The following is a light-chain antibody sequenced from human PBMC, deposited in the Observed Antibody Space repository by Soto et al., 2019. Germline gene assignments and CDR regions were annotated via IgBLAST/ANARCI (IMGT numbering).Light chain of an antibody. Sequence: DIQMTQSPSSLSASVGDSVTITCRASQDIDIFLAWFQQRPGKAPRSLIYAASSLQDGVPRKFIGGGSGTEFTLTISSLQPEDFATYYCQQYFTYPLTFGQGTRLDIK. CDR3: QQYFTYPLT. V-gene: IGKV1-16*02. J-gene: IGKJ5*01. CDR1: QDIDIF. CDR2: AAS.